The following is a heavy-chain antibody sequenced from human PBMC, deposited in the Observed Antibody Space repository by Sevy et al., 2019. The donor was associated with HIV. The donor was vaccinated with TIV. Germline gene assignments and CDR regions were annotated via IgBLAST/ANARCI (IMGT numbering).Heavy chain of an antibody. Sequence: GGSLRLSCAASGFTLSSYWMHWVRQAPGKGLVWVSRINSDGSSTTYADSVKGRFTISRDNPKNTLYLQLNSLRAEDTAVYYCARDPYFDWLFFFDYWGQGTLVTVSS. CDR2: INSDGSST. CDR3: ARDPYFDWLFFFDY. J-gene: IGHJ4*02. D-gene: IGHD3-9*01. CDR1: GFTLSSYW. V-gene: IGHV3-74*01.